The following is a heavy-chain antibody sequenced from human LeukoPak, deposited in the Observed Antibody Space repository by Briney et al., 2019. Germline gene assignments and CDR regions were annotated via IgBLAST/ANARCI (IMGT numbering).Heavy chain of an antibody. CDR2: ISTSSSYI. Sequence: GGSLRLSCAASGFTFNGYSMNWVRQAPGKGLEWVSSISTSSSYIYYADSVKGRFTISRNNPKNSLYLQVNSLRAEDTAVCYCARNRGDPSYFDYWGQGTLVTVSS. CDR1: GFTFNGYS. V-gene: IGHV3-21*01. D-gene: IGHD4-17*01. J-gene: IGHJ4*02. CDR3: ARNRGDPSYFDY.